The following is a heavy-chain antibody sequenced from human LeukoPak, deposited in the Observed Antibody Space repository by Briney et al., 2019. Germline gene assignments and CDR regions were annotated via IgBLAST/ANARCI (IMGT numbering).Heavy chain of an antibody. Sequence: GGSLRLSCAASGFSFSAYWMTWVRQAPGKGLEYVSAITSNGGSTYYADSVKGRFTISRDNSKNTLYLQMSSLRAEDTAVYYCVKGYCSGDSCYWYFDLWGRGTPVTVSS. CDR3: VKGYCSGDSCYWYFDL. V-gene: IGHV3-64D*06. CDR1: GFSFSAYW. D-gene: IGHD2-15*01. CDR2: ITSNGGST. J-gene: IGHJ2*01.